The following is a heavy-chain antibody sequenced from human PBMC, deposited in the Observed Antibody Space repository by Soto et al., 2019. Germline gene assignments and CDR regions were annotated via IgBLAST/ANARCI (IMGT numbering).Heavy chain of an antibody. CDR2: IYWDDDK. CDR3: AHVYGGYDNFDY. J-gene: IGHJ4*02. D-gene: IGHD5-12*01. V-gene: IGHV2-5*02. Sequence: QITLKESGPTLVKPTQTLTLTCTFSGFSLSTSGVGVGWIRQPPGKALEWLALIYWDDDKRYSPSLKSRLTITKDTSKHHVVLTMTNMDPVDTATYYCAHVYGGYDNFDYWGQGTLVTVSS. CDR1: GFSLSTSGVG.